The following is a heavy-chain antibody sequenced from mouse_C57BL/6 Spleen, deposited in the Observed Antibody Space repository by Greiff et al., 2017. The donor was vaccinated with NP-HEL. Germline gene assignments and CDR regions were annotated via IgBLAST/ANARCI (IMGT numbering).Heavy chain of an antibody. Sequence: QVQLQQPGAELVMPGASVKLSCKASGYTFTSYWMHWVKQRPGQGLEWIGEIDPSDSYTNYNQKFKGKSTLTVDKSSSTAYMQSRSLTSEDSAVYYCARNGNSLYYAMDYWGQGTSVTVSS. CDR2: IDPSDSYT. D-gene: IGHD2-1*01. J-gene: IGHJ4*01. V-gene: IGHV1-69*01. CDR1: GYTFTSYW. CDR3: ARNGNSLYYAMDY.